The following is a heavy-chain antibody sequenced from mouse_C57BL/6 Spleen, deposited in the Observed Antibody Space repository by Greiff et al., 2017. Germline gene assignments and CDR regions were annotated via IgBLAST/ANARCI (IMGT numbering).Heavy chain of an antibody. CDR1: GFTFSDYG. CDR3: ARPHPHYYAMDY. V-gene: IGHV5-17*01. CDR2: ISSGSSTI. J-gene: IGHJ4*01. Sequence: DVKLVESGGGLVKPGGSLKLSCAASGFTFSDYGMHWVRQAPEKGLEWVAYISSGSSTIYYADTVKGRFTISRDNAKNTLFLQMTSLRSEDTAMYYCARPHPHYYAMDYWGQGTSVTVSS.